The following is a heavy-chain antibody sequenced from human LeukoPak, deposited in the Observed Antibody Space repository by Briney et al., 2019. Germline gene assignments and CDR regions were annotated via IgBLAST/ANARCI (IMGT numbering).Heavy chain of an antibody. Sequence: GGSLRLSCAASGLTFTSYNMNWVRQAPGKGLEWVSSITSSSSYIYYADSVKGRFTISRDNAKNSLYLQMDSLRVEDTAVYYCARDPYSGNYGAYYYYMDVWGKGTTVTISS. D-gene: IGHD1-26*01. CDR2: ITSSSSYI. CDR1: GLTFTSYN. J-gene: IGHJ6*03. CDR3: ARDPYSGNYGAYYYYMDV. V-gene: IGHV3-21*06.